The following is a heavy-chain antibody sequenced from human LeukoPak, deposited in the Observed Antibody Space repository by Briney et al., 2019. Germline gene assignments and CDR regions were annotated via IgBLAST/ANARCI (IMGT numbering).Heavy chain of an antibody. CDR3: ARGGWSLDF. Sequence: PSETLSLTCTVSGASVNDYYWTWIRQTPGTGLEWIGYVHYSGSSDFNPSLKSRVTMSLASTENQLSLKVASVTAADTAVYYCARGGWSLDFWGQGTLVTVSS. V-gene: IGHV4-59*02. CDR1: GASVNDYY. CDR2: VHYSGSS. J-gene: IGHJ4*02.